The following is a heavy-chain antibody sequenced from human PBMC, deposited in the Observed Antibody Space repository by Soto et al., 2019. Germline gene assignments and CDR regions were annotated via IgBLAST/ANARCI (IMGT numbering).Heavy chain of an antibody. V-gene: IGHV4-34*01. D-gene: IGHD1-7*01. Sequence: QVQLQQWGAGLLKPSETLSLTCAVSGGSFRGFYWTWIRQSPGKGLEWLGDINHVGITNYNPSLKSRVTISVDTSKNQFSLKLTSVTAADTAVYYCAMAGNYRYFDAWGQGTLVTVSS. CDR2: INHVGIT. CDR1: GGSFRGFY. J-gene: IGHJ4*02. CDR3: AMAGNYRYFDA.